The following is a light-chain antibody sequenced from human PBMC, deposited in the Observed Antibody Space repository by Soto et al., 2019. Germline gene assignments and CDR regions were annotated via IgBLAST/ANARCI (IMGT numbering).Light chain of an antibody. J-gene: IGLJ3*02. CDR1: SSNIGTNS. V-gene: IGLV1-47*01. Sequence: QSVLTQPPSASATPGQRVTISCSGSSSNIGTNSVYWYQQLPGTAPKVRIYNNTQRPSGVPDRFSASKSGTSASLAISGLRSDDEADYCCSTWDDSLRGWVFGGGTKLTVL. CDR3: STWDDSLRGWV. CDR2: NNT.